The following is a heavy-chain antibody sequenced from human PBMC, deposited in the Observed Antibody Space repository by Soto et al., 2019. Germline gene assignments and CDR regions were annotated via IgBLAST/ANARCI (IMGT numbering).Heavy chain of an antibody. D-gene: IGHD6-6*01. V-gene: IGHV3-23*01. CDR1: GFTFSSYA. CDR2: ISGSGGST. CDR3: AKDRPDKLARQSYYFDY. J-gene: IGHJ4*02. Sequence: PGGSLRLSCAASGFTFSSYAMSWVRQAPGKGLEWVSAISGSGGSTYYADSVKGRFTISRDNSKNTLYLQMNSLRAEDTAVYYCAKDRPDKLARQSYYFDYWGQGTLVTVSS.